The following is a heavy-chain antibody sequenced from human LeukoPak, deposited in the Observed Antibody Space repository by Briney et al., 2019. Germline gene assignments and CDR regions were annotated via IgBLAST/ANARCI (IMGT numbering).Heavy chain of an antibody. V-gene: IGHV3-7*01. CDR3: ATYHPSIAARPLFDY. CDR2: IKQDGSEK. D-gene: IGHD6-6*01. Sequence: GGSLRLSCAASGFTFSSYWMSWVRQAPGKGLEWVANIKQDGSEKYYVDSVKGRFTISRDNAKNSLYLQMNSLRAEDTAVYYCATYHPSIAARPLFDYWGQGTLVTVSS. CDR1: GFTFSSYW. J-gene: IGHJ4*02.